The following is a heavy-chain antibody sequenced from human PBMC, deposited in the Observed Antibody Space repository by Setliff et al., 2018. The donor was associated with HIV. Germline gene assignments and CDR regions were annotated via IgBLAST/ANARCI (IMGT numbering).Heavy chain of an antibody. D-gene: IGHD3-16*02. J-gene: IGHJ3*02. CDR2: FHYSGST. CDR3: ARESLNLGELSSNPDASDI. V-gene: IGHV4-39*02. CDR1: GGSISRNYY. Sequence: SETLSLTCNVSGGSISRNYYWGWIRQPPDKGLEWIGSFHYSGSTYYNPSLKSRVITSLDTSKNHLSLKLRSVTAADTAVYCCARESLNLGELSSNPDASDIWGRGTMVTVSS.